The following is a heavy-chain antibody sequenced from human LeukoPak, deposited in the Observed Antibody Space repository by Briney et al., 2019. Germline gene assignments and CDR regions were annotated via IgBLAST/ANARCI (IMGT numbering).Heavy chain of an antibody. V-gene: IGHV4-34*01. CDR3: ARGYCSGGSCYSGGY. J-gene: IGHJ4*02. D-gene: IGHD2-15*01. CDR1: GGSFSGYY. CDR2: INHSGST. Sequence: PSETLSLTCAVYGGSFSGYYWSWLRQPPGKGLEWIGEINHSGSTNYNPSLKSRVTISVDTSKNQFSLKLSSVTAADTAVYYCARGYCSGGSCYSGGYWGQGTLVTVSS.